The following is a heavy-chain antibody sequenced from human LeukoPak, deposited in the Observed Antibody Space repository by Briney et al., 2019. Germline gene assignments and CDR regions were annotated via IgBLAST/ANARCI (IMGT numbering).Heavy chain of an antibody. Sequence: GRSLRLSCAASGFIFSSYAMHWVRQAPGKGLEWVAIISYDGSNKYYADSVKGRFTISRDNSKNTLYLQINSLRAEDTALYYCARYCSSTSCPPYWGQGTLVTVSS. D-gene: IGHD2-2*01. CDR2: ISYDGSNK. CDR3: ARYCSSTSCPPY. V-gene: IGHV3-30*01. CDR1: GFIFSSYA. J-gene: IGHJ4*02.